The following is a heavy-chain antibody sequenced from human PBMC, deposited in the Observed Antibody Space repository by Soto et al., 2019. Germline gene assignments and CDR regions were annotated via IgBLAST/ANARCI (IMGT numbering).Heavy chain of an antibody. CDR2: IGGSGVTT. V-gene: IGHV3-23*01. J-gene: IGHJ4*02. CDR3: ARTNGFTIPRPCDN. D-gene: IGHD2-8*01. Sequence: GGSLRLSCAASGFTFSSFWMDWVRQAPGKGLEWVSGIGGSGVTTQYSAAVKGRFTISRDNSKNTVFLQMNSLRVGDTALYYCARTNGFTIPRPCDNWGQGTLVTVSS. CDR1: GFTFSSFW.